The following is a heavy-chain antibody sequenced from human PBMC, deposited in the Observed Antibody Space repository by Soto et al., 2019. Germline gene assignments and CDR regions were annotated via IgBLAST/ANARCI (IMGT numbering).Heavy chain of an antibody. D-gene: IGHD3-10*01. CDR3: ARSRIWFGPSFDS. V-gene: IGHV4-59*01. CDR1: NGSINNYY. CDR2: IYYSGAT. J-gene: IGHJ4*02. Sequence: QVQLQESGPGLLKPSETLSLTCTVSNGSINNYYWSWIRQPPGKGLEWIGYIYYSGATNYRPSLRSRVTMSVDPSKNQYSLRLTSVTTVDAAVYYCARSRIWFGPSFDSWGQGALVTVSS.